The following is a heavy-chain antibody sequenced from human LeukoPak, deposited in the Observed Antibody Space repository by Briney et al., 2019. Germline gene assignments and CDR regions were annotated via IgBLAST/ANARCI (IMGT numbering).Heavy chain of an antibody. J-gene: IGHJ6*02. Sequence: GASVKVSCKASGGTFSSYAISWVRQAPGQGLEWMGWMNPNSGNTGYAQKFQGRVTMTRNTSISTAYMELSSLRSEDTAVYYCARGLNSYYYYGMDVWGQGTTVTVSS. CDR3: ARGLNSYYYYGMDV. V-gene: IGHV1-8*02. CDR1: GGTFSSYA. CDR2: MNPNSGNT.